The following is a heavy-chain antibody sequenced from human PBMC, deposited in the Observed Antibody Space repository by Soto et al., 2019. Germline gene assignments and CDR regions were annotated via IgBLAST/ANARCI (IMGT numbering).Heavy chain of an antibody. V-gene: IGHV3-23*01. Sequence: GGSLNLPCPALGLPFVIMALVWFAQAPGKGLEWVSTITANSGSTAYGDSVKGRFTISRDNSKSTLYLQMNSLRVEDTAAYYCAKSPEWPNRYFDYWGQGTLVTVSS. CDR3: AKSPEWPNRYFDY. D-gene: IGHD3-3*01. CDR1: GLPFVIMA. J-gene: IGHJ4*02. CDR2: ITANSGST.